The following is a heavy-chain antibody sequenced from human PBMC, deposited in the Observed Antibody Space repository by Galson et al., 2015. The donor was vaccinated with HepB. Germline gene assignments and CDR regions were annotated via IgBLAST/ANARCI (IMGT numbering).Heavy chain of an antibody. CDR3: ARDDFWRTHYGMDV. Sequence: SLRLSCAASGFTLSVYSMNWVRQAPGKGLEWVSSISSSSSYIYYADSVKGRFTISRVNANNSLYLQMNSLRAEDTAVYYCARDDFWRTHYGMDVWGQGTTVTVSS. CDR2: ISSSSSYI. J-gene: IGHJ6*02. V-gene: IGHV3-21*01. D-gene: IGHD3-3*01. CDR1: GFTLSVYS.